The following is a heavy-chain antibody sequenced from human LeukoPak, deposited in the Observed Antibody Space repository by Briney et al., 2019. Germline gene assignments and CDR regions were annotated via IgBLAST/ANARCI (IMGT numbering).Heavy chain of an antibody. CDR3: ARDLVFWSGHYYYYYGMDV. Sequence: PGGSLRLSCAASGFTFSSYWMHWVRQAPGKGLVWVSRINSDGSSTSYADSVKGRFTISRDNAKNTLYPQMNSLRAEDTAVYYCARDLVFWSGHYYYYYGMDVWGQGTTVTVSS. CDR2: INSDGSST. CDR1: GFTFSSYW. V-gene: IGHV3-74*01. J-gene: IGHJ6*02. D-gene: IGHD3-3*01.